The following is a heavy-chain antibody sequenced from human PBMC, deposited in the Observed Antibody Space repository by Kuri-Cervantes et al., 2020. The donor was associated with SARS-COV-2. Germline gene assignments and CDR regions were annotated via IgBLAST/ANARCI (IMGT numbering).Heavy chain of an antibody. Sequence: ASVKVSCKASGYTFTSYGISWVRQAPGQGLEWRGWISAYNGNTNYAQKLQGRVTMTTDTSTSTAYMELRSLRSDDTAVYYCARNVVGATKLGWFDPWGQGTLVTVSS. V-gene: IGHV1-18*01. CDR3: ARNVVGATKLGWFDP. CDR1: GYTFTSYG. CDR2: ISAYNGNT. J-gene: IGHJ5*02. D-gene: IGHD1-26*01.